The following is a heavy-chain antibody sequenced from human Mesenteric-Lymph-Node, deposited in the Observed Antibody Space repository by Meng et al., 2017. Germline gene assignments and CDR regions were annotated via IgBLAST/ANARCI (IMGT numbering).Heavy chain of an antibody. CDR3: ARDPGDILTGYQYYFDY. CDR1: GFTFSNYA. Sequence: GESLKISCAASGFTFSNYAMTWVRQAPGKGLEWVSGISDSGGSTYSADSVKGRFTVSRDNSKNTLYLQMNSLRAEDTAVYYCARDPGDILTGYQYYFDYWGQGTLVTVSS. V-gene: IGHV3-23*01. J-gene: IGHJ4*02. CDR2: ISDSGGST. D-gene: IGHD3-9*01.